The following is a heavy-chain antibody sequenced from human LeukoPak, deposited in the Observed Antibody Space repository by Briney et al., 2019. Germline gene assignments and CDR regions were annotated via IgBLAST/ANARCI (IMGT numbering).Heavy chain of an antibody. Sequence: SVKVSCKASGGTFSSYAISWVRQAPGQGLEWMGRIIPILGIANYAQKFQGRVTITADKSTSTAYMELSSLRSEDTAVYYCARGPGGYSYGYRDDYWGQGTLVTVSS. CDR2: IIPILGIA. D-gene: IGHD5-18*01. CDR3: ARGPGGYSYGYRDDY. CDR1: GGTFSSYA. V-gene: IGHV1-69*04. J-gene: IGHJ4*02.